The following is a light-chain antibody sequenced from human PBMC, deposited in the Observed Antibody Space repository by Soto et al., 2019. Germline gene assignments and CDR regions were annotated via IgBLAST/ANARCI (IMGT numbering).Light chain of an antibody. CDR1: SSDVGDYNF. V-gene: IGLV2-14*01. CDR2: EVS. J-gene: IGLJ1*01. CDR3: NSYTSSNTFV. Sequence: QSALTQPASVSGSPGQSITISCTGTSSDVGDYNFVSWYQQHPGKAPKLMIYEVSHRPSGVSNRFSGSKSGNTASLTISGLQADDEADYYCNSYTSSNTFVFGTGTKVTVL.